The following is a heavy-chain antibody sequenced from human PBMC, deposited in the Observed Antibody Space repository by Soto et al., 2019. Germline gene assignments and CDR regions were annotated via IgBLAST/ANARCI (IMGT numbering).Heavy chain of an antibody. CDR1: GFSFSTDV. J-gene: IGHJ4*02. D-gene: IGHD6-25*01. CDR3: AKRRGAPTKYYFDY. V-gene: IGHV3-23*01. Sequence: EVQLLESGGGLVQPGGSLRLYCAASGFSFSTDVMSWVRQAPGKGLEWVSTISGWGRDTYYADSVKGRFTISRDNSKNTLYLQMNSLRAEDTAIYYCAKRRGAPTKYYFDYWGQGTLVTVSS. CDR2: ISGWGRDT.